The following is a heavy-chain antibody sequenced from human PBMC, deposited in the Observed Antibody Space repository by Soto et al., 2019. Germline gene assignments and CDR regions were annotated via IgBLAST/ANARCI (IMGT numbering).Heavy chain of an antibody. CDR2: INAGNGNA. Sequence: EASVKVSCKASGYTFTSYAIHWVRQAPGQRLEWMGWINAGNGNAKYSQKFQGRVTITRDTSASTAYVELSSLSSDDTAVYYCARASYYYESSGYYPDYWGQGTLVTVSS. CDR1: GYTFTSYA. J-gene: IGHJ4*02. V-gene: IGHV1-3*01. D-gene: IGHD3-22*01. CDR3: ARASYYYESSGYYPDY.